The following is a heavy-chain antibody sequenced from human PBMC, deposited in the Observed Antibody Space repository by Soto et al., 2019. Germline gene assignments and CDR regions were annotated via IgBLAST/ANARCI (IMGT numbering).Heavy chain of an antibody. D-gene: IGHD4-17*01. CDR2: IYPGDSDT. CDR3: AVTTTVTSVNYYYYMDV. J-gene: IGHJ6*03. V-gene: IGHV5-51*01. Sequence: GESLKISCKGSGYRFTSYWIGWVRQMPGKGLEWMGIIYPGDSDTRYSPSFQGQVTISADKSISTAYLQWSSLKASDTAMYYCAVTTTVTSVNYYYYMDVWGKGTTVTVSS. CDR1: GYRFTSYW.